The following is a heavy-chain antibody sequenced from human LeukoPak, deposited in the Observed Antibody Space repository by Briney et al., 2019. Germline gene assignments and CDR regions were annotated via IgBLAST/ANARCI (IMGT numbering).Heavy chain of an antibody. Sequence: SETLSLTCAVYGGSFTDYYWNWIRQPPGKGLEWIGSIYYSGSTYYNPSLKSRVTISVDTSKNQFSLKLSSVTAADTAVYYCARTSLMVVAATQGPDAFDIWGQGTMVTVFS. CDR1: GGSFTDYY. CDR3: ARTSLMVVAATQGPDAFDI. D-gene: IGHD2-15*01. CDR2: IYYSGST. V-gene: IGHV4-34*01. J-gene: IGHJ3*02.